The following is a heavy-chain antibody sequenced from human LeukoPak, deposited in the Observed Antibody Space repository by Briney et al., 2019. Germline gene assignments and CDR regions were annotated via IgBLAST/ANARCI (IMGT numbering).Heavy chain of an antibody. V-gene: IGHV4-59*01. Sequence: SETLSLTCTVSGGSISSYYWSWIRQPPGKGLEWIGYIYYSGSTNYNPSLKSRVTISVDTSKNQFSLKLSSVTAADTAVYYCARVDSIGYSSSWYGPFDYWGQGTLVTVSS. J-gene: IGHJ4*02. CDR1: GGSISSYY. CDR3: ARVDSIGYSSSWYGPFDY. CDR2: IYYSGST. D-gene: IGHD6-13*01.